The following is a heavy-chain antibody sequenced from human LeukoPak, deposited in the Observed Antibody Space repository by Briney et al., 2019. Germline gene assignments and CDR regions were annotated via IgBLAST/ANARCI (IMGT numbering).Heavy chain of an antibody. CDR1: GYTFTAYY. V-gene: IGHV1-2*02. Sequence: GASVKVSCKASGYTFTAYYIHWVRQAPGQGLEWMGWINPNSGGTNYAQKFQGRVTMTRDTSISTAYMELSRVRSDDTAVYYCAREGYGDYADYFDYWGQGTLVTVSS. CDR3: AREGYGDYADYFDY. D-gene: IGHD4-17*01. CDR2: INPNSGGT. J-gene: IGHJ4*02.